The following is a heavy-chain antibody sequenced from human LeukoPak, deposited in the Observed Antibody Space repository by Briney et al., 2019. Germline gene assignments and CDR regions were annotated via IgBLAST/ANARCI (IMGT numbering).Heavy chain of an antibody. Sequence: ASVKVSCKASGYTFTGYYMHWVRQSPGQGLEWMGWINPDSGGTIYAQNFQGRVTMTRDTSISTAYMELSSLRSDDTAVYYCARDLGDTYGSVGDFDYWGQGTLVTVSS. CDR3: ARDLGDTYGSVGDFDY. CDR2: INPDSGGT. CDR1: GYTFTGYY. D-gene: IGHD3-10*01. J-gene: IGHJ4*02. V-gene: IGHV1-2*02.